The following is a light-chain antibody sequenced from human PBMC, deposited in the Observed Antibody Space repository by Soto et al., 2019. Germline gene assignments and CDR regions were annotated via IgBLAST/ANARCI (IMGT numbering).Light chain of an antibody. J-gene: IGKJ1*01. CDR2: GAS. Sequence: EIVMTQSPATLSVSPGERATLSCRASQSINNDLAWYQQKPGQAPRLLIYGASTRATGIPARFSGSGSGTEFTLTISSLQSEDFAVYYCQQYNNWPXGTFGQGTKVDIK. CDR3: QQYNNWPXGT. V-gene: IGKV3-15*01. CDR1: QSINND.